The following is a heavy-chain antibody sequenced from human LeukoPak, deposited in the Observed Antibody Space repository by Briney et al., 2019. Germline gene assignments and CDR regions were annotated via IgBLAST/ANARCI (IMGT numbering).Heavy chain of an antibody. CDR3: AKDTTTVTSQGDY. J-gene: IGHJ4*02. D-gene: IGHD4-17*01. CDR2: IKEDGSET. Sequence: GGSLRLSCAASAFTFSDYWMTWVRQVPGKGLERVANIKEDGSETYYVDSVKGRFTISRDNSKNTLYLQMNSLRAEDTAVYYCAKDTTTVTSQGDYWGREPWSPSPQ. V-gene: IGHV3-7*01. CDR1: AFTFSDYW.